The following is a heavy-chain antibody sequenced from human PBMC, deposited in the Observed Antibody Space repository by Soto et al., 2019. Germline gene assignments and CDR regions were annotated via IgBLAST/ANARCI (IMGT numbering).Heavy chain of an antibody. CDR1: GFTFSSYA. CDR2: ISGSGGST. V-gene: IGHV3-23*01. CDR3: PKAGGSGSYPLYYYYYYGMDV. Sequence: GGSLRLSCAASGFTFSSYAMSWVRQAPGKGLEWVSAISGSGGSTYYADSVKGRFTISRDNSKNTLYLQMNSLRAEDTAVYYCPKAGGSGSYPLYYYYYYGMDVWGQGTTVTVSS. J-gene: IGHJ6*02. D-gene: IGHD1-26*01.